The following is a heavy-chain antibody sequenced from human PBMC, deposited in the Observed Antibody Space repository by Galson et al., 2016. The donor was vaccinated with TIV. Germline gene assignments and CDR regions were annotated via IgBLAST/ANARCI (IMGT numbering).Heavy chain of an antibody. CDR1: GFTFSGYS. J-gene: IGHJ4*02. CDR2: ISSTLSDT. D-gene: IGHD3-3*01. CDR3: VSSRGTDFWRNFDF. Sequence: SLRLSCAASGFTFSGYSMNWVRQAPGKGLEWVSFISSTLSDTFYADSVEGRFSISRDNTKNSVYLQMNNLSAEDTAVYYCVSSRGTDFWRNFDFWGQGTLVTVST. V-gene: IGHV3-21*01.